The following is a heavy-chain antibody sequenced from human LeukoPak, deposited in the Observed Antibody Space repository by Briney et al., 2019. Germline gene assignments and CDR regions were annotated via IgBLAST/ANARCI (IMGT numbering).Heavy chain of an antibody. CDR3: APYGQLVYGMDV. Sequence: GGSLRLSCAASGFTFSSYSMNWVRQAPGKGLEWVSYITRSSSARYYADAVKGQFTISRDNAKNSLYLQMNSLRAEDTAVYYCAPYGQLVYGMDVWGQGTTVTVSS. CDR2: ITRSSSAR. J-gene: IGHJ6*02. CDR1: GFTFSSYS. D-gene: IGHD6-6*01. V-gene: IGHV3-48*04.